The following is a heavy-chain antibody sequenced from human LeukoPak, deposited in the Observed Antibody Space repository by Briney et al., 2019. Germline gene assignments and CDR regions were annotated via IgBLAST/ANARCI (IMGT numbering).Heavy chain of an antibody. CDR1: GFTFSSYS. D-gene: IGHD5-18*01. V-gene: IGHV3-21*01. Sequence: GGSLRLSCAASGFTFSSYSMNWVRQAPGKGLEWVSSISSSSSYIYYADSVKGRFTISRDNAKSSLYLQMNSLRAEDTAVYYCARVRGYSYGNPEYFDYWGQGTLVTVSS. CDR2: ISSSSSYI. J-gene: IGHJ4*02. CDR3: ARVRGYSYGNPEYFDY.